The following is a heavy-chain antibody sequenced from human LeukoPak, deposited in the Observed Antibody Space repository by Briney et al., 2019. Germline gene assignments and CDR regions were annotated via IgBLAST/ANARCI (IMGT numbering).Heavy chain of an antibody. J-gene: IGHJ4*02. CDR2: INPSGGST. CDR3: ARMYYYGSGSYYNGDY. CDR1: GYTFTSYY. D-gene: IGHD3-10*01. Sequence: ASVKASCKASGYTFTSYYMHWVRQAPGQGLEWMGIINPSGGSTSYAQKFQGRVTMTRDTSTSTVYMELSSLRSEDTAVYYCARMYYYGSGSYYNGDYWGQGTLVTVSS. V-gene: IGHV1-46*01.